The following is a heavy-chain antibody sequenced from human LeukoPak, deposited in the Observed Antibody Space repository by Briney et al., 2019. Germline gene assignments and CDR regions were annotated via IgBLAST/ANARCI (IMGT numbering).Heavy chain of an antibody. V-gene: IGHV3-30-3*01. CDR2: ISYDGSNK. D-gene: IGHD1-26*01. CDR1: GFTFSSYA. CDR3: ARDKGGSYYVDYYYYGMGV. J-gene: IGHJ6*02. Sequence: GGSLRLSCAASGFTFSSYAMHWVRQAPGKGLEWVAVISYDGSNKYYADSVKGRFTISRDNSKNTLYLQMNSLRAEDTAVYYCARDKGGSYYVDYYYYGMGVWGQGTTVTVSS.